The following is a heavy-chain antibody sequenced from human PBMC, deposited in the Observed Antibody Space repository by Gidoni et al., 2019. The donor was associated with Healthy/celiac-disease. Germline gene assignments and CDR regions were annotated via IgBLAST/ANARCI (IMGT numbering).Heavy chain of an antibody. CDR3: ASAYCSGGSCYFGAFDI. V-gene: IGHV1-18*01. J-gene: IGHJ3*02. CDR1: GYTFTSSG. Sequence: QVQLVQSGAEVKKPGASVKVSCKASGYTFTSSGISWVRQAPGQGLEWMGWISAYNGDTNYAQKLQGRVTMTTDTSTSTAYMELRSLRSDDTAVYYWASAYCSGGSCYFGAFDIWGQGTMVTVSS. CDR2: ISAYNGDT. D-gene: IGHD2-15*01.